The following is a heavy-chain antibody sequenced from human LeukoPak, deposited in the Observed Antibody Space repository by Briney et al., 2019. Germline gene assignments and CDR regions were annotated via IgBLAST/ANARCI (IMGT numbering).Heavy chain of an antibody. CDR2: INHSGST. J-gene: IGHJ6*03. V-gene: IGHV4-34*01. Sequence: PSDTLSLTCTVSGGSISGGSYYWSWIRQPPGKGLEWIGEINHSGSTNYNPSLKSRVTISVDTSKNQFSLKLSSVTAADTAVYYCARAGRIPRYYYYYMDVWGKGTTVTVSS. D-gene: IGHD3-10*01. CDR3: ARAGRIPRYYYYYMDV. CDR1: GGSISGGSYY.